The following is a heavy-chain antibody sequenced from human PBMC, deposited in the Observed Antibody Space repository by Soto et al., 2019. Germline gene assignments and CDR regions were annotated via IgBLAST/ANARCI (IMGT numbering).Heavy chain of an antibody. D-gene: IGHD1-26*01. V-gene: IGHV4-59*01. CDR1: GGSISSYY. J-gene: IGHJ4*02. CDR2: IYYSGST. CDR3: ARVGGWELPTLLFDY. Sequence: QVQLQESGPGLVKPSETLSLTCTVSGGSISSYYWSWIRQPPGKGLEWIGYIYYSGSTNYNPSLKSRFTISVDTSKNQFSLKLSSVTAADTAVYYCARVGGWELPTLLFDYWGQGTLVTVSS.